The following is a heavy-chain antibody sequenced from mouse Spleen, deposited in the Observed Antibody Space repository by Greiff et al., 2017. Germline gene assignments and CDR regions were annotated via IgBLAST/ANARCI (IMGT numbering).Heavy chain of an antibody. J-gene: IGHJ2*01. Sequence: EVKVEESGGGLVKPGGSLKLSCAASGFAFSSYDMSWVRQTPEKRLEWVAYISSGSSTIYYADTVKGRFTISRDNPKNTLFLQMTSLRSEDTAMYYCARSRTGLDYWGQGTTLTVSS. D-gene: IGHD4-1*01. CDR1: GFAFSSYD. V-gene: IGHV5-12-1*01. CDR3: ARSRTGLDY. CDR2: ISSGSSTI.